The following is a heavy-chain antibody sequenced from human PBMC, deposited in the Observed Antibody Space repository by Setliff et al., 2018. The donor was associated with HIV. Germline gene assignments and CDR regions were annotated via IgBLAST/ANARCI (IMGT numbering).Heavy chain of an antibody. V-gene: IGHV1-3*01. J-gene: IGHJ5*02. D-gene: IGHD3-10*01. CDR1: GYTFTTYD. CDR2: VNAANGYT. Sequence: ASVKVSCKPSGYTFTTYDLSWVRQAPGQGLEWMGWVNAANGYTKYSQKFQGRVTITRDTSANTAYMELSSLRSEDTAVYYCARPRSGGSGSYSWFDPWGQGTLVTVSS. CDR3: ARPRSGGSGSYSWFDP.